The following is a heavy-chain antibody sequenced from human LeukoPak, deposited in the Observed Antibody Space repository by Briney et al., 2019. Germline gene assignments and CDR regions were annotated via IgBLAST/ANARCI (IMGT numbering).Heavy chain of an antibody. D-gene: IGHD6-13*01. CDR2: ISSSSSYI. CDR1: GFTFSSYS. CDR3: ARDGSSYAFDI. J-gene: IGHJ3*02. V-gene: IGHV3-21*01. Sequence: GGSLRLSCAASGFTFSSYSMNWVRQAPGKGLDWVSSISSSSSYIYYADSVKGRFTISRDNAKNSLYLQMNSLRAEDTAVYYCARDGSSYAFDIWGQGTMVTVSS.